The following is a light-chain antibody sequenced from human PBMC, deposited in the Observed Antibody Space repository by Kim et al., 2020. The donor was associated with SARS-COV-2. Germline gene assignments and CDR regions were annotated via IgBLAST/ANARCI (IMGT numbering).Light chain of an antibody. CDR3: QEYHSLVGGT. Sequence: SPGERATLSCRASQSVSSNLAWYQQKLGQAPRLLIYGASTRATGVPARFSGSGSGTEFTLTISSLQSEDFAVYYCQEYHSLVGGTFGQGTRLEIK. CDR2: GAS. V-gene: IGKV3-15*01. CDR1: QSVSSN. J-gene: IGKJ5*01.